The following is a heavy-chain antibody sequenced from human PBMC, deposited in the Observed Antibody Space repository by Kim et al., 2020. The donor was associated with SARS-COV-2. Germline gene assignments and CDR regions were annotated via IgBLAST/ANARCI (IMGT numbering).Heavy chain of an antibody. Sequence: GGSLRLSCAASGFTFSSSAMTWVRQAPGKGLEWVSGISGSGGSTYYADSLKGRFTISRDNSKNTLYLQLNSLRVEDTALYYCAKDLRWELLRPYYFDSWGQGTLVTVSP. D-gene: IGHD1-26*01. CDR2: ISGSGGST. V-gene: IGHV3-23*01. CDR3: AKDLRWELLRPYYFDS. J-gene: IGHJ4*02. CDR1: GFTFSSSA.